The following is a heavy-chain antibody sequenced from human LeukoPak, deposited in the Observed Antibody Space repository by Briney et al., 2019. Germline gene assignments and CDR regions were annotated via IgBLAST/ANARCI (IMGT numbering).Heavy chain of an antibody. CDR2: IKEDESEK. J-gene: IGHJ4*02. Sequence: GGSLRLFCAPSGFTFSNYWMRWARQAPGKGLEWVANIKEDESEKYYVDSVKGRFTITRDNAKNSLYLQMNSLRAEDTAVYYCARTIRGYWGQGTLVTVSS. CDR3: ARTIRGY. D-gene: IGHD3-10*01. CDR1: GFTFSNYW. V-gene: IGHV3-7*02.